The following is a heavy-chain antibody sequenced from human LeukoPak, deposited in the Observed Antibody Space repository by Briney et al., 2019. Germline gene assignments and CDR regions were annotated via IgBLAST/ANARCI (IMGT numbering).Heavy chain of an antibody. Sequence: GGSLRLSCAASGFTFSSYCMHWVRQAPGKGLVWVTRINSDRISTSYADSVKGRFTISRDNAKNTLHLQMNSLRADDTALYYCVRDYYYGLDVWGQGTTVTVSS. CDR1: GFTFSSYC. V-gene: IGHV3-74*01. CDR2: INSDRIST. CDR3: VRDYYYGLDV. J-gene: IGHJ6*02.